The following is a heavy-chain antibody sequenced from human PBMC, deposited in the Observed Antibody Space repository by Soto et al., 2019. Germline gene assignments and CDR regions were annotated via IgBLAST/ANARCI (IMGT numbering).Heavy chain of an antibody. CDR2: INSDGSST. J-gene: IGHJ4*02. CDR1: GFTFSSYW. Sequence: PGGSLRLSCAASGFTFSSYWMHWVRQAPGKGLVWVSRINSDGSSTSYADSVKGRFTISRDNAKNTLYLQMNSLRAEDTAVYYCARDEGYDILTHSVPDYWGKGTLVTVSS. V-gene: IGHV3-74*01. D-gene: IGHD3-9*01. CDR3: ARDEGYDILTHSVPDY.